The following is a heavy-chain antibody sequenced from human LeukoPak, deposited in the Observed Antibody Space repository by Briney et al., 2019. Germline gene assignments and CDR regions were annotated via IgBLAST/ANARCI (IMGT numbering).Heavy chain of an antibody. Sequence: PGGSLRLSCATSGFTFSSYWMSWVRQAPGKGLERVANIKEDGSEKYYVDSVKGRFTISRDNAKNSLYLQMNSLRAEDTAVYYCARGGARALDHWGQGTLVTVSS. V-gene: IGHV3-7*05. CDR3: ARGGARALDH. CDR1: GFTFSSYW. D-gene: IGHD1-26*01. CDR2: IKEDGSEK. J-gene: IGHJ4*02.